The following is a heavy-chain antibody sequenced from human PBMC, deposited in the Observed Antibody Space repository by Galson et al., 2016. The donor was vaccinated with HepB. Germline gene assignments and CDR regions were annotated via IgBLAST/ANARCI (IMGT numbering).Heavy chain of an antibody. CDR2: INAGNGDT. D-gene: IGHD2/OR15-2a*01. Sequence: SVKVSCKASGYTFTSYRIHWVRQAPGQRLEWMGWINAGNGDTKYSQKFQGRVTITRDTSARTAYMELSSLRSEDTAVYYCARGIIVNTRVKDYYYYYGLDVWGQGTTVTVSS. V-gene: IGHV1-3*01. CDR1: GYTFTSYR. J-gene: IGHJ6*02. CDR3: ARGIIVNTRVKDYYYYYGLDV.